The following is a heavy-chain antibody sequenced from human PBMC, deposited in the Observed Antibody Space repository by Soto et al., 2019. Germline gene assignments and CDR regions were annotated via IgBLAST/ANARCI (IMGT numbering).Heavy chain of an antibody. J-gene: IGHJ4*02. CDR2: ISYDGSNK. CDR1: GFTFSSYG. Sequence: QVLLVESGGGVVQPGRSLRLSCAASGFTFSSYGMHWVRQAPGKGLEWVAVISYDGSNKYYADSVKGRFTISRDNSKNTLYLQMNSLRAEDTAVYYCAKVDYSGSYFDSWGQGTLVTVSS. D-gene: IGHD1-26*01. V-gene: IGHV3-30*18. CDR3: AKVDYSGSYFDS.